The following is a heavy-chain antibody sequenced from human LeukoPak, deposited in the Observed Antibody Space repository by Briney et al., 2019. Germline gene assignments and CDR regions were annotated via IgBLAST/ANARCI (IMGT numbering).Heavy chain of an antibody. CDR1: GGTFSSYA. V-gene: IGHV1-69*13. CDR3: ARVPSLSYYDSSGLYFDY. CDR2: IIPIFGTA. J-gene: IGHJ4*02. D-gene: IGHD3-22*01. Sequence: SVNVSCKASGGTFSSYAISWVRQAPGQGLEWMGGIIPIFGTANYAQKFQGRVTITADESTSTAYMELSSLRSEDTAVYYCARVPSLSYYDSSGLYFDYWGQGTLVTVSS.